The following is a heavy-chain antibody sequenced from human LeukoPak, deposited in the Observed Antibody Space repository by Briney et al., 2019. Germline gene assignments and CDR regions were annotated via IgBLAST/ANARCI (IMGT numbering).Heavy chain of an antibody. V-gene: IGHV3-23*01. CDR3: AKDRLLNCRGDCHIFDY. CDR1: GFTFSSYG. Sequence: GGSLRLSCAASGFTFSSYGMSWVRQAPGKGLEWVSTISGSGDSTFYADSVKGRFSISRDNSKNTLYLQVNGLRTEDTAVYYCAKDRLLNCRGDCHIFDYWGQGTVVTVSS. D-gene: IGHD2-21*02. J-gene: IGHJ4*02. CDR2: ISGSGDST.